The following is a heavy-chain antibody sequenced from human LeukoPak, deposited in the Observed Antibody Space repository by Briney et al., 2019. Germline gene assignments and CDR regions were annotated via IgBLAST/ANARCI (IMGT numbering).Heavy chain of an antibody. D-gene: IGHD3-22*01. CDR3: ARDMYYYDSSGYNPYFDY. CDR1: GFTFSSYW. Sequence: GGSLRLSCAASGFTFSSYWMSWVRQAPGKGLEWVANIKQDGSEKYYVDSVKGRFTISRDNAKNSLYLQMNSLRAEDTAVYYCARDMYYYDSSGYNPYFDYWGQGTLVTVSS. CDR2: IKQDGSEK. J-gene: IGHJ4*02. V-gene: IGHV3-7*01.